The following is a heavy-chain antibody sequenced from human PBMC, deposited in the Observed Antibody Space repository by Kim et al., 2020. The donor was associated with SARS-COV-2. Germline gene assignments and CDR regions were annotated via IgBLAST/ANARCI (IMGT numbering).Heavy chain of an antibody. J-gene: IGHJ6*02. Sequence: GGSLRLSCAASGFTFSSYGMHWVRQAPGKGLEWVAVISYDGSNKYYADSVKGRFTISRDNSKNTLYLQMNSLRAEDTAVYYCAKPEDGYIWNYRGPYYYYGIDLWGQGTTVTVSS. CDR1: GFTFSSYG. V-gene: IGHV3-30*18. D-gene: IGHD1-7*01. CDR2: ISYDGSNK. CDR3: AKPEDGYIWNYRGPYYYYGIDL.